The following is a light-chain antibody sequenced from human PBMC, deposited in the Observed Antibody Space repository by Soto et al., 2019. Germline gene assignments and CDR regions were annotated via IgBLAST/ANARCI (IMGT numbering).Light chain of an antibody. V-gene: IGKV3-15*01. J-gene: IGKJ4*01. CDR2: GAS. Sequence: ELVLTQSPGTLSLSPGERATLSCRASQSVSSNLAWYQQKPGQAPRLLIYGASTRATGIPARFSGSGSGTEFTLTISSLQSEDFAVYYCQQYNNWPLTFGGGTKVDI. CDR3: QQYNNWPLT. CDR1: QSVSSN.